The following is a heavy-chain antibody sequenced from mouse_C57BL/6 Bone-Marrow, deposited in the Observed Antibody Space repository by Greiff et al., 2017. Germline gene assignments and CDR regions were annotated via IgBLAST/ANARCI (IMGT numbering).Heavy chain of an antibody. D-gene: IGHD2-10*01. V-gene: IGHV5-6*01. J-gene: IGHJ4*01. CDR3: ARHRACYGNHGEYAMDY. CDR1: GFTFSSYG. Sequence: EVKVVEPGGDLVKPGGSLKLSCAASGFTFSSYGMSWVRQTPDKRLEWVATISSGGSYTYYPDTVKGRFTISRDNAKNTLYLQMSRLKSEDTAMYYYARHRACYGNHGEYAMDYWGQGTSVTVSS. CDR2: ISSGGSYT.